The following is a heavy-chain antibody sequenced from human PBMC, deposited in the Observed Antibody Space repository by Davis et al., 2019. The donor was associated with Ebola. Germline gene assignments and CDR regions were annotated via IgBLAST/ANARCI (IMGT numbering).Heavy chain of an antibody. D-gene: IGHD2-2*02. CDR1: GFTVSSNY. J-gene: IGHJ6*02. CDR3: AREDIVVVPAAIKVYYYYGMDV. V-gene: IGHV3-53*01. Sequence: GESLKISCAASGFTVSSNYMSWVRQAPGKGLEWVSVIYSGGSTYYADSVKGRFTISRDNAKNSLYLQMNSLRAEDTAVYYCAREDIVVVPAAIKVYYYYGMDVWGQGTTVTVSS. CDR2: IYSGGST.